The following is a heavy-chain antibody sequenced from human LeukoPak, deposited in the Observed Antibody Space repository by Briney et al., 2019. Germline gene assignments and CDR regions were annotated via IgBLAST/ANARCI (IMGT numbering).Heavy chain of an antibody. CDR2: INPSGGST. D-gene: IGHD3-9*01. Sequence: GASVKVSCKVSGYSLTELSMHWVRQAPGKGLEWMGIINPSGGSTSYAQRFQGRVTMTRDTSTSTVYMELSSLRSEDTAVYYCARVYDILTGYSYWGQGTLVTVSS. J-gene: IGHJ4*02. CDR1: GYSLTELS. V-gene: IGHV1-46*01. CDR3: ARVYDILTGYSY.